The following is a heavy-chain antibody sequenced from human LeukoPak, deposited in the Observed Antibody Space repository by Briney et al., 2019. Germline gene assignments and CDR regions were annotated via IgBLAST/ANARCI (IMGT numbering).Heavy chain of an antibody. Sequence: SETLSLTCTVSGGSISSYYWSWIRQPPGKGLEWIGYIYYSGSTNYNPSLKSRVTISVDTSKNQFSLKLSSVTAADTAVYYCAGQIKANYFDYWGQGTLVTVSS. CDR1: GGSISSYY. D-gene: IGHD3-16*01. V-gene: IGHV4-59*08. CDR3: AGQIKANYFDY. CDR2: IYYSGST. J-gene: IGHJ4*02.